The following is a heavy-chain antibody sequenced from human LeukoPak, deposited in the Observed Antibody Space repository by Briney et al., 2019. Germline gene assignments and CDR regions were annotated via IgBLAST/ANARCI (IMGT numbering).Heavy chain of an antibody. D-gene: IGHD5-24*01. CDR1: GFTFRSFW. V-gene: IGHV3-7*01. Sequence: GGSLRLSCAASGFTFRSFWMSWVRQAPGKRLEWVANIKQNGAEEYYMDSVKGRFTISRDNAKNSLYLQMNSLRAEDTAVYYCARGGLHPYDYWGQGTLVTVSS. CDR3: ARGGLHPYDY. CDR2: IKQNGAEE. J-gene: IGHJ4*02.